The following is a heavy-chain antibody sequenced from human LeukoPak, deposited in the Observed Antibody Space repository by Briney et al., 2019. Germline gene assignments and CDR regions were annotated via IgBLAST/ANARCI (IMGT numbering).Heavy chain of an antibody. V-gene: IGHV1-8*01. D-gene: IGHD6-13*01. CDR2: MNPNSGNT. J-gene: IGHJ5*02. Sequence: ASVKVSCKASGYTFTSYDINWVRQATGQGREGMGWMNPNSGNTGYPQKFQGRVTMTRNTSISTAYMELSSLRSEDTAVYYCARRRIAANHNWFDPWGQGTLVTVSS. CDR1: GYTFTSYD. CDR3: ARRRIAANHNWFDP.